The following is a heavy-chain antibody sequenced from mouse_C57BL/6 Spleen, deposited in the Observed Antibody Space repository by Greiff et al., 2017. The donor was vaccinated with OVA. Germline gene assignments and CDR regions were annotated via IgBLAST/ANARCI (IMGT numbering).Heavy chain of an antibody. V-gene: IGHV5-16*01. Sequence: EVKLVESEGGLVQPGSSMKLSCTASGFTFSDYYMAWVRQVPEKGLEWVANINYDGSSTYYLDSLKSRFIISRDNAKNILYLQMSSLKSEDTATYYCARVTGTLGYFDYWGQGTTLTVSS. CDR3: ARVTGTLGYFDY. J-gene: IGHJ2*01. D-gene: IGHD4-1*01. CDR2: INYDGSST. CDR1: GFTFSDYY.